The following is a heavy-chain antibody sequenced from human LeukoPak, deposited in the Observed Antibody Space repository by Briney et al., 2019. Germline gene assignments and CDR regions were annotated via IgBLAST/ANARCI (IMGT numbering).Heavy chain of an antibody. J-gene: IGHJ4*02. Sequence: SGGSLRLSCAASGFTVSSNYMSWVRQAPGKGLEWVSVIYSGGSTYYADSVKGRFTISRDNSKNTLYLQMNSLRAEDTAVYYCASTYSSGWYEDYWGQGTLVTVSS. D-gene: IGHD6-19*01. CDR1: GFTVSSNY. V-gene: IGHV3-66*01. CDR3: ASTYSSGWYEDY. CDR2: IYSGGST.